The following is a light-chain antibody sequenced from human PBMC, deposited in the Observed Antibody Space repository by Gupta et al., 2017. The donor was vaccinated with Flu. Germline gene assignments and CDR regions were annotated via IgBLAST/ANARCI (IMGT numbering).Light chain of an antibody. CDR3: QQSYSTPWT. CDR2: AAS. Sequence: PSSLSASVGDRVTITCRASQSISSYLNWYQQKPGKAPKLLIYAASSLQSGVPSRFSGSGSGTDFTLTINSLQPEDFATYYCQQSYSTPWTFGQGTKVEIK. J-gene: IGKJ1*01. CDR1: QSISSY. V-gene: IGKV1-39*01.